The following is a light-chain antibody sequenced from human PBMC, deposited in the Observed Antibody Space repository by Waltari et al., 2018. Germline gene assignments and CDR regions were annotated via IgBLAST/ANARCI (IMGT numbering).Light chain of an antibody. Sequence: QSALTQPASVSGSPGQSITISCTGTSSDVGGYNYVSWFQPHPGKAPKVKIYDVSKRPSGVSNRFSGSKSGNTASLTISGLQAEDEADYYCSSYTSSSTSLYVFGTGTKVTVL. CDR2: DVS. J-gene: IGLJ1*01. CDR1: SSDVGGYNY. V-gene: IGLV2-14*03. CDR3: SSYTSSSTSLYV.